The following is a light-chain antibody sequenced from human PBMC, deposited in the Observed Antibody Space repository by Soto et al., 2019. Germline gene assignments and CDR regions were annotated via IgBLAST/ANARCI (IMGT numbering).Light chain of an antibody. CDR1: QSVSSN. Sequence: IVMTQSPATLSVSPGERATLSCRASQSVSSNLAWYQQKPGQAPKLLIYGASTRATGIPARFSGSGSGADSPLTISSLQSDDFAFYYCQQYNSWLTFGGGTKVEVK. CDR2: GAS. V-gene: IGKV3-15*01. J-gene: IGKJ4*01. CDR3: QQYNSWLT.